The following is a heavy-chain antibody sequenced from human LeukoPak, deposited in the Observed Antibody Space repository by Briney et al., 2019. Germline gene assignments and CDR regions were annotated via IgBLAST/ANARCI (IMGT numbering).Heavy chain of an antibody. CDR2: IIPIFGTA. CDR3: ARDPGAAGGDDAFDI. CDR1: VGTFSSYA. J-gene: IGHJ3*02. Sequence: SVKVSCKASVGTFSSYAISWVRQAPGQGLEWMGGIIPIFGTANYAQKFQGRVTITADESTSTAYMELSSLRSEDTAVYYCARDPGAAGGDDAFDIWGQGTMVTVSS. V-gene: IGHV1-69*13. D-gene: IGHD6-13*01.